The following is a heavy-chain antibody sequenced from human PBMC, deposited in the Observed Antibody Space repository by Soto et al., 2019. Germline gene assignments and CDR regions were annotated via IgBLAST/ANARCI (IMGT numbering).Heavy chain of an antibody. V-gene: IGHV1-3*01. CDR1: RYTLTRYP. CDR3: VRDAPSHQSIFDL. J-gene: IGHJ4*02. D-gene: IGHD2-2*01. CDR2: ISAGNGDT. Sequence: ASVKVSCKASRYTLTRYPMHWVRQAPGQRLEWMGWISAGNGDTEYSRKFQGRLTMTRDKSITTVYMELSRLRSDDTAVYFCVRDAPSHQSIFDLWGPGTLVTVSS.